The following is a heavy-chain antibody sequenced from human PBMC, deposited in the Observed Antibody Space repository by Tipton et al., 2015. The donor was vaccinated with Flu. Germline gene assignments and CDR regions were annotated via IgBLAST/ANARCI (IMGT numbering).Heavy chain of an antibody. D-gene: IGHD6-19*01. J-gene: IGHJ6*02. CDR2: SHYSGST. Sequence: TLSLTCSVSDDSISSNYWSWIRQPPGKGLEWMGYSHYSGSTKYNPSLKSRVTISVETSKNHSSLRLTSVTAADTALYFCARAESSLWAGHYYGLDVWGQGTTVTVSS. V-gene: IGHV4-59*08. CDR1: DDSISSNY. CDR3: ARAESSLWAGHYYGLDV.